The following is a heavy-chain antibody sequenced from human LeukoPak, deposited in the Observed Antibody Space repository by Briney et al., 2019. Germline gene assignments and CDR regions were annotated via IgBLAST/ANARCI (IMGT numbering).Heavy chain of an antibody. V-gene: IGHV3-11*01. J-gene: IGHJ4*02. CDR1: GFAFRDHY. CDR3: AREHDSAYDY. Sequence: GGSLRLSCAASGFAFRDHYVSWIRQAPGKGLEWVSYISNGGRSINYSDSVKGRFTISRDNAKSSLYLQMNNLRAGDTAMYYCAREHDSAYDYWGQGILVTVSS. D-gene: IGHD5-12*01. CDR2: ISNGGRSI.